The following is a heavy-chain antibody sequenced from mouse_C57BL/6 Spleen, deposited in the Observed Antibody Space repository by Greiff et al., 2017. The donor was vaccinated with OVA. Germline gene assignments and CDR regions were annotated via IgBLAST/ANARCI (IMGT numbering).Heavy chain of an antibody. J-gene: IGHJ2*01. V-gene: IGHV1-55*01. D-gene: IGHD2-4*01. CDR2: IYPGSGST. CDR1: GYTFTSYW. CDR3: AREEIYYDYDEGADY. Sequence: QVHVKQPGAELVKPGASVKMSCKASGYTFTSYWITWVKQRPGQGLEWIGDIYPGSGSTNYNEKFKSKATLTVDTSSSTAYMQLSSLTSEDSAVYYCAREEIYYDYDEGADYWGQGTTLTVSS.